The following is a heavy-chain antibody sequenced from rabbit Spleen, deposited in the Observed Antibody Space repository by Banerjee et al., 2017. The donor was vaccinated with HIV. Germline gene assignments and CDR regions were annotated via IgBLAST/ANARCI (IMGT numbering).Heavy chain of an antibody. CDR1: GFSFSSGYY. V-gene: IGHV1S40*01. J-gene: IGHJ4*01. Sequence: QQVVESGGGLVTPGASLPLTCNASGFSFSSGYYISWVRQAPGKGLEWIGCVGAGSGDTWYASWAKGRFIMSRSSSTKVTLQMTSLTAADTATYFCARDLVSVIGWNFSLWGPGTLVTVS. CDR2: VGAGSGDT. CDR3: ARDLVSVIGWNFSL. D-gene: IGHD1-1*01.